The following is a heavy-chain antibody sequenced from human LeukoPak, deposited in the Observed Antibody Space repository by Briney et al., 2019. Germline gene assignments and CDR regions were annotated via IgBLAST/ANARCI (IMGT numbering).Heavy chain of an antibody. CDR1: GFTVSTNY. J-gene: IGHJ4*02. D-gene: IGHD3-22*01. Sequence: GGSLRLSCAASGFTVSTNYMSWVRQAPGKGLEWVSVIYSGDTTFYADSVRGKFTISRDNSKNTLYLQMNSLRAEDTAVYYCARLLYYYDSSIYQRYFDYWGQGTLVTVSS. V-gene: IGHV3-66*01. CDR3: ARLLYYYDSSIYQRYFDY. CDR2: IYSGDTT.